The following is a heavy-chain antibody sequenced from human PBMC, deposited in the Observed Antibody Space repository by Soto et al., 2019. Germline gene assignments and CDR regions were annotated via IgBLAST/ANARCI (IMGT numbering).Heavy chain of an antibody. CDR3: ARVVPGAEAWFRP. CDR2: ISLYSDGT. V-gene: IGHV1-18*01. J-gene: IGHJ5*02. CDR1: GYTFSNYG. Sequence: ASVKVSCKTSGYTFSNYGITWVRQAPGQPLEWLGWISLYSDGTNYAQKFQGRVSMTTDTSTTTAYMELRSLRSDDTAVYYCARVVPGAEAWFRPWGQGTVATVS. D-gene: IGHD2-2*01.